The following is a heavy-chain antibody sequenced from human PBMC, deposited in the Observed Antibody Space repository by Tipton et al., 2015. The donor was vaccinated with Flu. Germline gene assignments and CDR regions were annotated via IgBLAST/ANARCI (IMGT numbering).Heavy chain of an antibody. CDR3: ARIMESRDFWSGYYYYFDY. Sequence: SGFTFSSYWMSWVRQAPGKGLEWVANIKKDGSEKYYVDSVKGRFTISRDNAKNSLYLQMNSLRAEDTAVYYCARIMESRDFWSGYYYYFDYWGQGTLVTVSS. CDR1: GFTFSSYW. V-gene: IGHV3-7*01. D-gene: IGHD3-3*01. J-gene: IGHJ4*02. CDR2: IKKDGSEK.